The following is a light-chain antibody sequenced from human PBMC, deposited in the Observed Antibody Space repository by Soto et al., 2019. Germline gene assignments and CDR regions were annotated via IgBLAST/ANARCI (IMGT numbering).Light chain of an antibody. CDR2: DDR. CDR1: NIGSIP. V-gene: IGLV3-21*02. Sequence: SYELTQPPSVSVAPGQTARITCGRDNIGSIPVHWYQQRPGQAPVVVVYDDRDRASGIPERFSGFNTGNTATLTISRVEAGDEADYYCQVWDNTVVFGGGTKLTVL. CDR3: QVWDNTVV. J-gene: IGLJ2*01.